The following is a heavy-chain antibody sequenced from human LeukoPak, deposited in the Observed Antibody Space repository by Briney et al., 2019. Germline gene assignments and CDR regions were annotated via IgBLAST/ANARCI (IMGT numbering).Heavy chain of an antibody. D-gene: IGHD3-3*01. CDR1: GFTFSSYA. CDR3: VRGAIFGVVVYYYMDV. CDR2: ISSNGGST. V-gene: IGHV3-64*01. J-gene: IGHJ6*03. Sequence: GGSLRLSCAASGFTFSSYAMHWVRQAPGKGLEYVSAISSNGGSTYYGNSVKGRFTISRDNSKNTLYLQMGSLRAEDMAVYYCVRGAIFGVVVYYYMDVWGKGTTVTVSS.